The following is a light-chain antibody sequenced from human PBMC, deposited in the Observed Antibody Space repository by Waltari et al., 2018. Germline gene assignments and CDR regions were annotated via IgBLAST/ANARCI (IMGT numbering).Light chain of an antibody. V-gene: IGLV3-19*01. CDR2: AKN. CDR3: ASRDTNGKRDV. Sequence: SSELTQDPAVSVALGQTVRITCQGDSLRGYYPGWFQQKPGPAPVLVIYAKNNRPSVVPDRFAGSTSGNTASLTITGAQADEEAVYFCASRDTNGKRDVFGTGTKVTVL. J-gene: IGLJ1*01. CDR1: SLRGYY.